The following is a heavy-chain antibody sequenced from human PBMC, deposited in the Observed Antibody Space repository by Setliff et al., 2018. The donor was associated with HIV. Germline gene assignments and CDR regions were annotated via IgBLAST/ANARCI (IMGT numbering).Heavy chain of an antibody. D-gene: IGHD3-10*01. CDR2: IYPGDSDT. CDR1: GYSFTNYW. J-gene: IGHJ4*02. CDR3: ARHGQYGSGSYYNRPFDY. V-gene: IGHV5-51*01. Sequence: GESPKISCKGSGYSFTNYWIAWLRQMPGKGLECMGIIYPGDSDTRYSPSFQGQVTISADKSINTAYLQWSSLKASDTAMYYCARHGQYGSGSYYNRPFDYWGQGTLVTVSS.